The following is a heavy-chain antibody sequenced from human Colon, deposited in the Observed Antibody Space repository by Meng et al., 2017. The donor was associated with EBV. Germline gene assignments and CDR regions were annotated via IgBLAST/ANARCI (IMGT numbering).Heavy chain of an antibody. CDR3: ARGPSRWLQFSFDY. V-gene: IGHV4-31*03. Sequence: QVQLLESVPGLVKPLQTLSLTCTVSGGSISCGGDYWSWIRRRPGKGLEWIGYIYYSGSTYFNPSLKCRVTISIDTSKNQFSLKLSSVTAADTAVYYGARGPSRWLQFSFDYWGQGTLVTVSS. D-gene: IGHD5-24*01. CDR2: IYYSGST. J-gene: IGHJ4*02. CDR1: GGSISCGGDY.